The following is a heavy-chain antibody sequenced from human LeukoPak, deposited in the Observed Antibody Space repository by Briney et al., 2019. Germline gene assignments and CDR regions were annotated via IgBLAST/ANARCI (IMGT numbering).Heavy chain of an antibody. CDR1: GFTFSSYG. Sequence: GRSLRLSCAASGFTFSSYGMHWVRQAPGKGLEWVAVISYDGSNKYYADSVKGRFTISRDNSKNTLYLQMNSLRAEDTAVYYCAKDFYDFWSGLTDYWGQGTLVTVSS. CDR3: AKDFYDFWSGLTDY. V-gene: IGHV3-30*18. J-gene: IGHJ4*02. CDR2: ISYDGSNK. D-gene: IGHD3-3*01.